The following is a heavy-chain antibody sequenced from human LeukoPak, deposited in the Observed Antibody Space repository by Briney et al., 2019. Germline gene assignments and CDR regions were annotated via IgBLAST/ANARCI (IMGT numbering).Heavy chain of an antibody. V-gene: IGHV4-34*01. CDR1: GGSFSGYY. CDR3: ARGPIIAVAGSSGFDY. D-gene: IGHD6-19*01. Sequence: PSETLSLTCAVYGGSFSGYYWSWIRQPPRKGLEWIGEINHSGSTNYNPSLKSRVTISVDTSKNQFSLKLSSVTAADTAVYYCARGPIIAVAGSSGFDYWGQGTLVTVSS. J-gene: IGHJ4*02. CDR2: INHSGST.